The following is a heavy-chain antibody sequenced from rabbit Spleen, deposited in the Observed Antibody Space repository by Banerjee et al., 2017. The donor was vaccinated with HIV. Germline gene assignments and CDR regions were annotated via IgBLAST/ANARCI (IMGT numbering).Heavy chain of an antibody. D-gene: IGHD3-1*01. CDR2: IRTTSRTTYT. CDR1: GFSFSSSYR. Sequence: QEQLEESGGDLVKPEGSLTLTCTASGFSFSSSYRICWVRQAPGKGLEWIACIRTTSRTTYTYHASWAKGRLTISQTSSTTVSLQMTSLTAADTATYFCARLVGGTTWKWGLWGPGHPGHRL. V-gene: IGHV1S45*01. CDR3: ARLVGGTTWKWGL. J-gene: IGHJ4*01.